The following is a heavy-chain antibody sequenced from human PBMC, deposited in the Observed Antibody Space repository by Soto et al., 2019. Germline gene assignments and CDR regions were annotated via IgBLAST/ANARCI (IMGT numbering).Heavy chain of an antibody. CDR3: VRRRTVNAHDDFAS. V-gene: IGHV3-30-3*01. J-gene: IGHJ4*02. CDR1: GFTFSSYS. CDR2: MTYDENSK. D-gene: IGHD1-1*01. Sequence: QVQLVESGGGVVQPGRSLRLSCAASGFTFSSYSMHWVRQAPGKGLEWVAAMTYDENSKYFADSVKGRFTISRDKSKNTLSLQMNSLGPEDSAVYYCVRRRTVNAHDDFASWGQGPLVTVSS.